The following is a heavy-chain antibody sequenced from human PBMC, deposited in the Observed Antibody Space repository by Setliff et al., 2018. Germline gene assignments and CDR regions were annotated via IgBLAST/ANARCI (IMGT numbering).Heavy chain of an antibody. V-gene: IGHV3-11*01. Sequence: GGSLRLSCAASGFTFSDYYMSWIRQTPGKGLEWVSYISSRGITYYPDSVKGRFTIARDNAKNSVYLQMDSLRVEDTAVYYCARDPTWGAFDIWGHGTMVTVSS. CDR1: GFTFSDYY. D-gene: IGHD7-27*01. CDR3: ARDPTWGAFDI. J-gene: IGHJ3*02. CDR2: ISSRGIT.